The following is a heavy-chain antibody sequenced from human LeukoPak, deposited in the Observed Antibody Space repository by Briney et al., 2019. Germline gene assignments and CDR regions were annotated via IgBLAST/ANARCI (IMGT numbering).Heavy chain of an antibody. CDR2: ITRDSIYT. CDR1: GFTFNNYN. Sequence: TGGSLRLSCAASGFTFNNYNMNWVRQTPGKGLEWVSSITRDSIYTFYADSVRGRFTISRDNAKNSLSLQMNSLRAEDTAVYYCARDNSVGATDPTYYFDYWGQGTLVTVSS. D-gene: IGHD1-26*01. V-gene: IGHV3-21*01. CDR3: ARDNSVGATDPTYYFDY. J-gene: IGHJ4*02.